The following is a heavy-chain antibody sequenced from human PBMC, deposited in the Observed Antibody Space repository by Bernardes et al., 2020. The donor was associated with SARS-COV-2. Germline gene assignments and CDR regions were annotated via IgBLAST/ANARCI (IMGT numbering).Heavy chain of an antibody. CDR1: GFTVSSSY. J-gene: IGHJ4*02. D-gene: IGHD6-6*01. CDR2: FYSDGRT. CDR3: VRGLSSSNVDY. Sequence: GSLRLSCAASGFTVSSSYMSWVRPAPGKGLEWVSVFYSDGRTYYADSVKGRFTISRDTSKNTLDLQMNSLRHEDRGVYYCVRGLSSSNVDYWGQGTLVTVSS. V-gene: IGHV3-66*02.